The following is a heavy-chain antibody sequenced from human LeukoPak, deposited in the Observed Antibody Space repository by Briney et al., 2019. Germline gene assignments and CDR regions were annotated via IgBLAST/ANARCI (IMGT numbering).Heavy chain of an antibody. CDR2: IYYSGST. V-gene: IGHV4-31*03. D-gene: IGHD5-18*01. CDR1: GGSISSGGYY. J-gene: IGHJ5*02. CDR3: ASYDSYGQTNWFDP. Sequence: SQTLSLTCTVSGGSISSGGYYWSWIRQYPGKGLEWIGYIYYSGSTYYNPSLKSRVTISVDTSKNQFSLKLSSVTAADTAVYYCASYDSYGQTNWFDPWGQGTLVTVSS.